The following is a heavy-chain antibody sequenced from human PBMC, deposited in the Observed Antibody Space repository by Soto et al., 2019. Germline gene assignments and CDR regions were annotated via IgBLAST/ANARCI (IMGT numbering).Heavy chain of an antibody. V-gene: IGHV4-59*08. CDR1: GGSISSYY. CDR3: ARVAAVAGDYFDY. D-gene: IGHD6-19*01. Sequence: SETLSLTCTVSGGSISSYYWSWIRQPPGKGLEWIGYIYYSGSTNYSPSLKSRVTISVDTSKNQFSLKLSSVTAADTAVYYCARVAAVAGDYFDYWGQGTLVTVSS. CDR2: IYYSGST. J-gene: IGHJ4*02.